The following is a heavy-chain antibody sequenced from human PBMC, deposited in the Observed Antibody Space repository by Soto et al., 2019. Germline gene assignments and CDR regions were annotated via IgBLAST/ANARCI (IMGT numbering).Heavy chain of an antibody. CDR1: GGSISSGGYY. CDR3: ARALQYYDILTGYLDY. V-gene: IGHV4-31*01. Sequence: QVQLQESGPGLVKPSQTLSLTCTVSGGSISSGGYYWSWIRQHPGKGLEWIGYIYYSGSTYYNPCLKSLVTISVDTSKNQFSLKLSSVTAADTAVYYCARALQYYDILTGYLDYWGQGTLVTVSS. J-gene: IGHJ4*02. D-gene: IGHD3-9*01. CDR2: IYYSGST.